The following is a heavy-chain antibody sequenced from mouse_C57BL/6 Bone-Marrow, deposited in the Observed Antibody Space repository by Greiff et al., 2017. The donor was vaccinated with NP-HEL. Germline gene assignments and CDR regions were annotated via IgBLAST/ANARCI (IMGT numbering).Heavy chain of an antibody. CDR1: GYTFTGYW. Sequence: QVQLQQSGAELMKPGASVKLSCKATGYTFTGYWIEWVKQRPGHGLEWIGEILPGSGSTNHNEKFKGKATFTADTSSNTAYMQLSSLTTEDSAIYYCARGQLRLPYYFDYWGQGTTLTVSS. CDR2: ILPGSGST. J-gene: IGHJ2*01. V-gene: IGHV1-9*01. CDR3: ARGQLRLPYYFDY. D-gene: IGHD3-2*02.